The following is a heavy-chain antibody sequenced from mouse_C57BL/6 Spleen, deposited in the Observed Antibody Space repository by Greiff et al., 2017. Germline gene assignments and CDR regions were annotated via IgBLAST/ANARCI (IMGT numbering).Heavy chain of an antibody. D-gene: IGHD3-2*02. CDR2: IHPNSGST. CDR1: GYTFTSYW. CDR3: AQGSSGPYYFDY. Sequence: QVQLQQPGAELVKPGASVKLSCKASGYTFTSYWMHWVKQRPGQGLEWIGMIHPNSGSTNYNEKFKSKATLTVDKSSSTAYMQLSSLTSEDSAVYYCAQGSSGPYYFDYWGQGTTLTVSA. J-gene: IGHJ2*01. V-gene: IGHV1-64*01.